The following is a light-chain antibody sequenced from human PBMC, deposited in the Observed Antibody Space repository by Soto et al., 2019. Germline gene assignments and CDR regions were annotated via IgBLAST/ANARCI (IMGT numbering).Light chain of an antibody. CDR3: SSYTSSSTLV. CDR2: EVS. J-gene: IGLJ1*01. CDR1: SSDVGGYNY. Sequence: QSVLTQPASVSGSPGQSITISCPGTSSDVGGYNYVSWYQQHPGKAPKLMIYEVSNRPSGVSNRFSGSKSGNAASLTISGLQAEDEADYYCSSYTSSSTLVFGTGTKVTVL. V-gene: IGLV2-14*01.